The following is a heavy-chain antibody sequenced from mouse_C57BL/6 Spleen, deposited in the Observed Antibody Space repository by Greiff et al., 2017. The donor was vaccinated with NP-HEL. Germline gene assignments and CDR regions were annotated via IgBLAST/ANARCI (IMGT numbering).Heavy chain of an antibody. CDR2: IYPGDGDT. CDR1: GYAFSSYW. J-gene: IGHJ4*01. V-gene: IGHV1-80*01. CDR3: ARWDTTVVARAMDY. Sequence: VQLQESGAELVKPGASVKISCKASGYAFSSYWMNWVKQRPGKGLEWIGQIYPGDGDTNYNGKFKGKATLTADKSSSTAYMQLSSLTSEDSAVYFCARWDTTVVARAMDYWGQGTSVTVSS. D-gene: IGHD1-1*01.